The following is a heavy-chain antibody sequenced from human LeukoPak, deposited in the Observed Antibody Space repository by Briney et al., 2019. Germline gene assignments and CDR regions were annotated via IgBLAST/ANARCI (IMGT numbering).Heavy chain of an antibody. Sequence: GESLKISCKGSGYSFTSYWIGWVRQMPGKGLEWMGIIYPGDSDTRYSPSFQGQVTISADKSISTAYLQWSSLKASDTAMYYCARSRYYDSSGRLGSYNWFDPWGQGTLVTVSS. J-gene: IGHJ5*02. CDR1: GYSFTSYW. CDR3: ARSRYYDSSGRLGSYNWFDP. D-gene: IGHD3-22*01. V-gene: IGHV5-51*01. CDR2: IYPGDSDT.